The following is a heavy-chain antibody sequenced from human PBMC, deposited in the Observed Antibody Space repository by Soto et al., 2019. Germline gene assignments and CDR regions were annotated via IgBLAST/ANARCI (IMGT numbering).Heavy chain of an antibody. Sequence: GGSLRLSCAASGFTFSSYGMHWVRQAPGKGLERVAVIWYEGRNKYYVDSVNGRFTISRDNSKNNLFLHMYSLRAEDTAVYHCVILALGKFDYWGQGILVTVAS. J-gene: IGHJ4*02. CDR2: IWYEGRNK. CDR3: VILALGKFDY. V-gene: IGHV3-33*04. D-gene: IGHD1-26*01. CDR1: GFTFSSYG.